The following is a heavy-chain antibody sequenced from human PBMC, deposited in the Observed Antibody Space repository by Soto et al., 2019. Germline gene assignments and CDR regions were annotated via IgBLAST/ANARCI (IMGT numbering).Heavy chain of an antibody. Sequence: GGSLRLSCSASGFIFSTFGMFWVRQAPGQGLEYVSAIFYSGSGSYYADPVRGRFTVSRDNPKNMFYLQMSSPRVEDTALYFCVRGPSRGSSLFGPLDYWGQGTQVTVSS. CDR1: GFIFSTFG. V-gene: IGHV3-64D*06. CDR3: VRGPSRGSSLFGPLDY. CDR2: IFYSGSGS. J-gene: IGHJ4*02. D-gene: IGHD3-3*01.